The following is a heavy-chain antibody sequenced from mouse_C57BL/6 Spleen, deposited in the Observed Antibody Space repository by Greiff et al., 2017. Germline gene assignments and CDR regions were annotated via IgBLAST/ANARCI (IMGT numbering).Heavy chain of an antibody. CDR2: ISDGGSYT. CDR1: GFTFSSYA. V-gene: IGHV5-4*01. CDR3: ARLYCDDGEAAY. D-gene: IGHD2-4*01. Sequence: EVHLVESGGGLVKPGGSLKLSCAASGFTFSSYAMSWVRQTPGKRLEWVATISDGGSYTYYPDNVKGRFTISRDNAKNNLYMQMSHLKSEDTAMYDGARLYCDDGEAAYWGQGTLVTVSA. J-gene: IGHJ3*01.